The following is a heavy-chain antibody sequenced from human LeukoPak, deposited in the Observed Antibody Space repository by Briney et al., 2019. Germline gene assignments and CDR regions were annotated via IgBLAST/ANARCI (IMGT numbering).Heavy chain of an antibody. D-gene: IGHD4-17*01. CDR2: IYYSGST. Sequence: PSETLSLTCTVSGGSISSGGYYWSWIRQPPGKGLEWIGYIYYSGSTNYNPSLKSRVTISVDTSKNQFSLKLSSVTAADTAVYYCARLEPPAYYGDYDGYYYGMDVWGQGTTVTVSS. CDR1: GGSISSGGYY. V-gene: IGHV4-61*08. CDR3: ARLEPPAYYGDYDGYYYGMDV. J-gene: IGHJ6*02.